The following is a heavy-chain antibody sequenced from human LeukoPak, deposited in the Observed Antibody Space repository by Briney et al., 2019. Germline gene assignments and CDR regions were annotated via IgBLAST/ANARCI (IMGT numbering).Heavy chain of an antibody. CDR2: IGGGGSVT. J-gene: IGHJ4*02. V-gene: IGHV3-48*01. D-gene: IGHD2-8*01. CDR1: GFTFRDYS. CDR3: ARARGNGFKSDFDY. Sequence: GGSLRLSCAASGFTFRDYSMNWLRQAPGKGLEWLSFIGGGGSVTYYADSVKGRFTISRDNAKSSVFLQMDSLRAEDTAVYYCARARGNGFKSDFDYWGQGTLVTVSP.